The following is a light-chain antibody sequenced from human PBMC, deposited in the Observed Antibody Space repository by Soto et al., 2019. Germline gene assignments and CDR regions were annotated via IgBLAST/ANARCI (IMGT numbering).Light chain of an antibody. J-gene: IGKJ4*01. Sequence: EIVLTQSPATLSLSPGDRATLSCGASQSVASNSLAWYQERPGLAPRLLIYDSFSRAAGVPERFSGSGSGTDFSLTISRLEHEDFAVYFCQQHGSSPVTFGGGTRVEIK. CDR2: DSF. CDR1: QSVASNS. V-gene: IGKV3D-20*01. CDR3: QQHGSSPVT.